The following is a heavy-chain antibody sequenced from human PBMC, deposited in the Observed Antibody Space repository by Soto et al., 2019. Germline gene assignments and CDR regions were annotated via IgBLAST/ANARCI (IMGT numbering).Heavy chain of an antibody. D-gene: IGHD3-22*01. CDR1: GGSISSGGYY. Sequence: SETLSLTCTVSGGSISSGGYYWSWIRQHPGKGLEWIGYIYYSGSTYYNPSLKSRVTISVDASKNQFSLKLSSVTAADTAAYYCAREDYYDSSGYSGYFDYWGQGTLVTVSS. J-gene: IGHJ4*02. CDR3: AREDYYDSSGYSGYFDY. CDR2: IYYSGST. V-gene: IGHV4-31*02.